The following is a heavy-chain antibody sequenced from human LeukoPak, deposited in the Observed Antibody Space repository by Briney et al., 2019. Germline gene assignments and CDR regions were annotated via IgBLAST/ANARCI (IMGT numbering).Heavy chain of an antibody. Sequence: SETLSLTCTVSGGSISSYYWSWIRQPPGKGLEWIGYIYSTGSTNYNPSLKSRVTISVDTSKNQFSLKLSSVTAADTAVYYCARRSTLRVAAAGYGFMDVWGKGTTVTVSS. D-gene: IGHD6-13*01. CDR2: IYSTGST. J-gene: IGHJ6*03. CDR1: GGSISSYY. V-gene: IGHV4-59*01. CDR3: ARRSTLRVAAAGYGFMDV.